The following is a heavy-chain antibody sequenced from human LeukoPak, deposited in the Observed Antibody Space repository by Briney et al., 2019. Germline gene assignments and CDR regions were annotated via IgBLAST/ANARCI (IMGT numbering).Heavy chain of an antibody. CDR1: GYTFTGYY. J-gene: IGHJ3*02. Sequence: GASVKVSCKASGYTFTGYYMHWVRQAPGQGLEWMGWINPNSGGTNYAQKFQGRVTMTRDTSISTAYMELSRLRSDDTAVYYCARPLSLRWENVFDIWGQGTMVTVSS. CDR2: INPNSGGT. V-gene: IGHV1-2*02. D-gene: IGHD4-23*01. CDR3: ARPLSLRWENVFDI.